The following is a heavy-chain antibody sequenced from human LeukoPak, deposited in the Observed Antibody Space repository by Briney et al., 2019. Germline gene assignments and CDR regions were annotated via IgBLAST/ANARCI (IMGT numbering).Heavy chain of an antibody. CDR1: GFTFSSYE. J-gene: IGHJ4*02. CDR3: VKYGGDLGVAFDC. V-gene: IGHV3-48*03. CDR2: ISSSGSTI. D-gene: IGHD2-21*01. Sequence: GGSLRLSCAASGFTFSSYEMNWVRQAPGKGLEWVSYISSSGSTIYYADSVKGRFTISRDNAKNSLYLQMNSLRAEDTAVYYCVKYGGDLGVAFDCWGQGTLVTVSS.